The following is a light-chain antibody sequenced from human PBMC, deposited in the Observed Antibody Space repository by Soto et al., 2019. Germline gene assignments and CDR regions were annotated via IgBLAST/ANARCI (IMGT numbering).Light chain of an antibody. CDR2: SVS. Sequence: QSALTQPASVSGSPGQSITISCSGTSSDIGAYDHVAWFQQFPGKTPKLIIYSVSNRPSGVSYRFSGSKSSNTASLTVSGLQAEDEADYYCSSYAGSNNFVFGTGTKVTVL. J-gene: IGLJ1*01. V-gene: IGLV2-14*01. CDR1: SSDIGAYDH. CDR3: SSYAGSNNFV.